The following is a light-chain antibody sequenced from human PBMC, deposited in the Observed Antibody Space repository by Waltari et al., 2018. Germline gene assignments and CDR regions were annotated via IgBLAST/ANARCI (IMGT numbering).Light chain of an antibody. J-gene: IGLJ3*02. CDR1: SSYVGGYNY. CDR3: SSYTSSSTLV. CDR2: DVS. Sequence: QSALTQPAPVSGSPAQSITISCTGTSSYVGGYNYVSWYQQHPGKAPKLMIYDVSNRPSGVSNRFSGSKSGNTASLTISGLQAEDEADYYCSSYTSSSTLVFGGGTKLTVL. V-gene: IGLV2-14*01.